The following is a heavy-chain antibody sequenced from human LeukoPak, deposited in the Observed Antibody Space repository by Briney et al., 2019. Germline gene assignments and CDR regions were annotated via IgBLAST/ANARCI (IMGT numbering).Heavy chain of an antibody. CDR3: ARDDVRGFD. J-gene: IGHJ4*02. CDR1: GGSISSYY. CDR2: IYYSGST. V-gene: IGHV4-4*08. Sequence: PSETLSLTCTVSGGSISSYYWSWIRQPPGKGLEWIGYIYYSGSTNYDPSLKSRVTISVDSSRNQFSLKLTSVTAADTAVYYCARDDVRGFDWGQGTLVTVSS.